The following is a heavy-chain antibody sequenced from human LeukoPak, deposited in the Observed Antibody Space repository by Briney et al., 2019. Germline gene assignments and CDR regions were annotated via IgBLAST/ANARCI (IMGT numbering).Heavy chain of an antibody. D-gene: IGHD3-9*01. CDR1: GFTFSSYA. Sequence: GGSLRLSCAASGFTFSSYAMHWARQAPGKGLEYVSAISSNGGSTYYANSVKGRFTISRDNSKNTLYLQMGSLRAEDMAVYYCARSHYDILTGLSGYAFDIWGQGTMVTVSS. CDR3: ARSHYDILTGLSGYAFDI. J-gene: IGHJ3*02. V-gene: IGHV3-64*01. CDR2: ISSNGGST.